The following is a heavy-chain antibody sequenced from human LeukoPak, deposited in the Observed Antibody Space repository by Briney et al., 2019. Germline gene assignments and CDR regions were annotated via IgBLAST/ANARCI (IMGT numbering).Heavy chain of an antibody. J-gene: IGHJ4*02. CDR1: GDSVSSNSAA. V-gene: IGHV6-1*01. Sequence: SQTLSLTCAISGDSVSSNSAAWNWIRQSTSRGLERLGRTYYRSKWYNDYAVSVKSRITINPDTSKNQFSLQLNSVTPEDTAVYYCARAQNVYDSSGYYSDFDYWGQGTLVTVSS. D-gene: IGHD3-22*01. CDR3: ARAQNVYDSSGYYSDFDY. CDR2: TYYRSKWYN.